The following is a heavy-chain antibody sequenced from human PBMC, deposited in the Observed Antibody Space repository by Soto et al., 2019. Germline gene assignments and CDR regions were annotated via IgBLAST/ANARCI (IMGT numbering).Heavy chain of an antibody. V-gene: IGHV3-7*01. CDR2: IKQDGSEK. J-gene: IGHJ6*03. Sequence: GGSLRLSCAASGFTFSSYWMSWVRQAPGKGLEWVANIKQDGSEKYYVDSVKGRFTISRNNAKNSLYLQMNSLRAEDTAVYYCARYSLPFGIVVVVAAHNGPYYYMDVWGKGTTVTVSS. CDR1: GFTFSSYW. CDR3: ARYSLPFGIVVVVAAHNGPYYYMDV. D-gene: IGHD2-15*01.